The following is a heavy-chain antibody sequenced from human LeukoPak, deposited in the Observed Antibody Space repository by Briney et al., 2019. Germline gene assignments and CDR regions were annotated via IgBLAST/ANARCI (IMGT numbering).Heavy chain of an antibody. CDR3: ARSASSGYFAVDY. D-gene: IGHD3-22*01. Sequence: SATLSLTCTVSGGSISSSSYYWRWIRQPPGKGLEWIGSIYYSGSTYYNPSLKSRVTISVDTSKNQFSLKLSSLTAADTAVHYCARSASSGYFAVDYWGQGTLVTVSS. J-gene: IGHJ4*02. V-gene: IGHV4-39*07. CDR1: GGSISSSSYY. CDR2: IYYSGST.